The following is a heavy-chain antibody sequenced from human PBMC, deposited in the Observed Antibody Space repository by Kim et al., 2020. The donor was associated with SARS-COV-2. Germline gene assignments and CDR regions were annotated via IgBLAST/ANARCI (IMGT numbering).Heavy chain of an antibody. CDR2: ISSSSSYI. CDR1: GFTFSSYS. V-gene: IGHV3-21*01. CDR3: ARASSFLYYYDSSGYYPSAFDY. D-gene: IGHD3-22*01. Sequence: GGSLRLSCAASGFTFSSYSMNWVRQAPGKGLEWVSSISSSSSYIYYADSVKGRFTISRDNAKNSLYLQMNSLRAEDTAVYYCARASSFLYYYDSSGYYPSAFDYWGQGTLVTVSS. J-gene: IGHJ4*02.